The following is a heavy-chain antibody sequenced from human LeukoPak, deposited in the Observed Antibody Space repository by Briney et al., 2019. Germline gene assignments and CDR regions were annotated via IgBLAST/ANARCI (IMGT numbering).Heavy chain of an antibody. J-gene: IGHJ5*02. D-gene: IGHD2-15*01. CDR2: IWYDGSNK. CDR3: ARDSGGGSSSWFAP. CDR1: GFTFSSYG. V-gene: IGHV3-33*01. Sequence: PGRSLRLSCAASGFTFSSYGMHWVRQAPGKGLEWVAVIWYDGSNKYYADSVKGRFTISRDNSKNTLYLQMNSLRAEDTAVYYCARDSGGGSSSWFAPWGQGTLVTVSS.